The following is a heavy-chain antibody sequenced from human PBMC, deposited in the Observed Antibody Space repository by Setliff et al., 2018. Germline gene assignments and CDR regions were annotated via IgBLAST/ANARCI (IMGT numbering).Heavy chain of an antibody. Sequence: PGGSLRLSCAASGVTFTKAWMSLVRQAPGKGLEWVGRIKSTIDGGAIDYAAPVKGRFTISRDDAKSTLYLQMNSLKTEDTAVYYCVKLVPQAISSDPWGQGTLVTSPQ. CDR1: GVTFTKAW. CDR3: VKLVPQAISSDP. CDR2: IKSTIDGGAI. V-gene: IGHV3-15*01. J-gene: IGHJ5*02. D-gene: IGHD3-10*01.